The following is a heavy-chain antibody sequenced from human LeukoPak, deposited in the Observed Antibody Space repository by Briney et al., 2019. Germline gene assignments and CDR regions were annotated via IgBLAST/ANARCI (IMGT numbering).Heavy chain of an antibody. CDR2: IWYDETNK. J-gene: IGHJ6*02. D-gene: IGHD4-23*01. CDR1: GSTFSSYG. CDR3: ARDPSYGGNYYYYYGLDV. V-gene: IGHV3-33*01. Sequence: GGSLRLSCAASGSTFSSYGMNWVRQAPGKGLEWLALIWYDETNKYYADSVKGRFSISRDNSKNTLYLQMNSLRDEDTAIYYCARDPSYGGNYYYYYGLDVWGQGTTVTVSS.